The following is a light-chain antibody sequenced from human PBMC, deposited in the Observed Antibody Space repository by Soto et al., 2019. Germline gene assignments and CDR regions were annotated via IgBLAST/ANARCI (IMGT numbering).Light chain of an antibody. Sequence: QSALTQPPSASGTPGQRVTISCSGSSSNIGTYTVNWYQQLPGTAPKLLIYNNDQRPSGVPDRFSGFKSGTAASLAISGLQSEDEADYYCQSYDSDNWVFGGGTKVTVL. V-gene: IGLV1-44*01. J-gene: IGLJ3*02. CDR1: SSNIGTYT. CDR3: QSYDSDNWV. CDR2: NND.